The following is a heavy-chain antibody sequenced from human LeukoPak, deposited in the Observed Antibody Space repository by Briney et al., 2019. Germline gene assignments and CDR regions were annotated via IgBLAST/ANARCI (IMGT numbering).Heavy chain of an antibody. D-gene: IGHD3-22*01. CDR2: IVVGSGNT. CDR1: GFTFTSSA. CDR3: AALSDCYDTTAWYFDP. V-gene: IGHV1-58*02. J-gene: IGHJ2*01. Sequence: GASVKVSCKASGFTFTSSAMQWVRQARGQRLEWIGWIVVGSGNTNYAQKFQERVTITRDMSTSTAYMELSSLRSEDTAVYYCAALSDCYDTTAWYFDPWGRGTLVTVSS.